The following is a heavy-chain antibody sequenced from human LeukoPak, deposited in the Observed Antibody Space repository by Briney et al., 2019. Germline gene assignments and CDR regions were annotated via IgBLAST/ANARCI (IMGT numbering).Heavy chain of an antibody. CDR2: ISADAGGA. CDR1: GFTFSSYA. CDR3: ATEGFDY. J-gene: IGHJ4*02. V-gene: IGHV3-23*01. Sequence: TGGSLRLSCAASGFTFSSYAMDWVRQAPGKGLEWVSVISADAGGAYYADSVKGRFTVSRDNSRNTLYLQMNSLRVEDTAVYYCATEGFDYWGQGTLVTVSS.